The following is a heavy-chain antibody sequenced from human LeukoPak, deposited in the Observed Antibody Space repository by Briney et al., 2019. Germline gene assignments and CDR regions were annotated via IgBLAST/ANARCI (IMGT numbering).Heavy chain of an antibody. CDR1: GGSISSYY. Sequence: PSETLSLTCTVSGGSISSYYWSWIRQPPGKGLEWIGYIYYSGSTNYNPSLKSRVTISVDTSKNQFSLKLSSVTAADTAVYHCAREVIGSGSYYTSYFDYWGQGTLVTVSS. J-gene: IGHJ4*02. CDR2: IYYSGST. CDR3: AREVIGSGSYYTSYFDY. V-gene: IGHV4-59*01. D-gene: IGHD3-10*01.